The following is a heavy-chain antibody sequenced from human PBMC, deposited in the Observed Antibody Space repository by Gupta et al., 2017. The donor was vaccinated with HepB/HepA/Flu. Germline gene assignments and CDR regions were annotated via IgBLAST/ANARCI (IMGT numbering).Heavy chain of an antibody. CDR1: GGSFSGYY. CDR3: ARGRRWYGGPFDY. Sequence: QVQLQQWGAGLLKPSETLSLTCGINGGSFSGYYWNWIRQTPGKGLEWIGKISHSATTDYSPSLKSRVTMSVDVSKNQFSLRLTSVTAADTALYYCARGRRWYGGPFDYWSQGTLVTVSS. V-gene: IGHV4-34*01. CDR2: ISHSATT. J-gene: IGHJ4*02. D-gene: IGHD4-23*01.